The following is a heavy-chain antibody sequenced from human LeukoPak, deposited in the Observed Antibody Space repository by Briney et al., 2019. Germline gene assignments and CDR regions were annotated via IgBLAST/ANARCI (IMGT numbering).Heavy chain of an antibody. V-gene: IGHV3-7*01. J-gene: IGHJ4*02. CDR3: AREGIAATADY. CDR1: GFSFSSYW. D-gene: IGHD6-13*01. Sequence: PGGSLRLSCAASGFSFSSYWMTWVRQAPGKGLEWVANINQDGSEKYYVESVKGRFTISRDNAKDSLFLQMSSLRAEDTAVYYCAREGIAATADYWGQGTLVTVSS. CDR2: INQDGSEK.